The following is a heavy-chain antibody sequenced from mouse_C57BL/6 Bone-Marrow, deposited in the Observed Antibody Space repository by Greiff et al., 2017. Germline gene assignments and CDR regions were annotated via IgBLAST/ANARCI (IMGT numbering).Heavy chain of an antibody. J-gene: IGHJ4*01. V-gene: IGHV5-17*01. CDR3: ARGGGYYAMDY. CDR2: ISSGSSTI. Sequence: VMLVESGGGLVKPGGSLKLSCAASGFTFSDYGMHWVRQAPEKGLEWVAYISSGSSTIYYADTVKGRFTISRDNAKNTLFLQMTSLRSEDTAMYYCARGGGYYAMDYWGQGTSVTVSS. CDR1: GFTFSDYG. D-gene: IGHD1-1*02.